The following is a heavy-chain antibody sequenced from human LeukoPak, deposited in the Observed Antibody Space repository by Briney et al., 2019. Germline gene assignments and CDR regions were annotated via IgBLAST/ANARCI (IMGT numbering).Heavy chain of an antibody. D-gene: IGHD3-16*01. CDR3: ASLGARDYYYYYMDV. CDR1: GFTFSSYE. V-gene: IGHV3-21*05. CDR2: ISSSSSYI. J-gene: IGHJ6*03. Sequence: GGSLRLSCAASGFTFSSYEMNWVRQAPGKGLEWVSYISSSSSYIYYADSVKGRFTISRDNAKNSLYLQMNSLRAEDTAVYYCASLGARDYYYYYMDVWGKGTTVTISS.